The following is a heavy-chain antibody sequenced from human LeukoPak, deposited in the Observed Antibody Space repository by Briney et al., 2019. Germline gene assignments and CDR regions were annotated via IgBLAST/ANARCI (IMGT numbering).Heavy chain of an antibody. CDR3: ARSVRYFDWKYYFDY. V-gene: IGHV3-33*01. CDR2: IWYDGSNK. D-gene: IGHD3-9*01. Sequence: GGSPRLSCAASGFTFSSYGMHWVRQAPGKGLEWVAVIWYDGSNKYYADSVKGRFTISRDNSKNTLYLQMNSLRAEDTAVYYCARSVRYFDWKYYFDYWGQGTLVTVSS. J-gene: IGHJ4*02. CDR1: GFTFSSYG.